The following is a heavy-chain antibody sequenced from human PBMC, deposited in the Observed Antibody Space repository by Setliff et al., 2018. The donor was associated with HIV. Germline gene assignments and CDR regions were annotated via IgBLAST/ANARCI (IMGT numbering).Heavy chain of an antibody. D-gene: IGHD3-10*01. V-gene: IGHV4-59*08. CDR2: IANDGST. CDR1: GDSISRYY. Sequence: PSETLSLTCNVSGDSISRYYWSWIRQPPGKGLEWIGYIANDGSTNYNPPLKSRLSISVDTSENQVSLKLTSVTAADTAVYYCTRHLPVYYGSGVSYYFDYWGQGTLVTVSS. CDR3: TRHLPVYYGSGVSYYFDY. J-gene: IGHJ4*02.